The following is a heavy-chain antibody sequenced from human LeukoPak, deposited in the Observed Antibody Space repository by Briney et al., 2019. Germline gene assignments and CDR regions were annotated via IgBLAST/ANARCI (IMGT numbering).Heavy chain of an antibody. Sequence: PSETLSLTCTVSGYSISSGYYWGWIRQPPGKGLEWIGEINHSGSTNYNPSLKSRVTISVDTSKNQFSLKLSSVTAADTAVYYCARGGYSYGYGYWGQGTLVTVSS. V-gene: IGHV4-38-2*02. D-gene: IGHD5-18*01. CDR2: INHSGST. J-gene: IGHJ4*02. CDR1: GYSISSGYY. CDR3: ARGGYSYGYGY.